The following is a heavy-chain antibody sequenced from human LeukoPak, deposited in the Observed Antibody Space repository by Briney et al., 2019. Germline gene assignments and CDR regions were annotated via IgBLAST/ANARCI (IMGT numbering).Heavy chain of an antibody. CDR3: ARGEWPLPFDY. CDR2: IYSGGST. D-gene: IGHD2-21*01. CDR1: GFTVSSNY. J-gene: IGHJ4*02. Sequence: GGSLRLSCAASGFTVSSNYMSWVRQAPGKGLEWVSVIYSGGSTYYADSVKGRFTISRDNSKNTLYLQMNSLRAGDTAVYYCARGEWPLPFDYWGQGTLVTVSS. V-gene: IGHV3-66*01.